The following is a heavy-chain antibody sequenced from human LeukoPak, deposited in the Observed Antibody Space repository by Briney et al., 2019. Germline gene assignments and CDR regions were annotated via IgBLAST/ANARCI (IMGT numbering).Heavy chain of an antibody. CDR2: INPNSGGT. D-gene: IGHD3-10*01. V-gene: IGHV1-2*02. CDR3: ARWGCGSGRYTNDY. Sequence: ASVKVSCKASGYTFTGYYMHWVRQAPGQGLEWMGWINPNSGGTNYAQKFQGRVTMTRDTSISTAYMELTRLRSDDTAVYYCARWGCGSGRYTNDYWGQGTLVTVSS. J-gene: IGHJ4*02. CDR1: GYTFTGYY.